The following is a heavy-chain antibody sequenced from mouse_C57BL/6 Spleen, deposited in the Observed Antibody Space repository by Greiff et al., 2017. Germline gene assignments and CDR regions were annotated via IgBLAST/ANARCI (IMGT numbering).Heavy chain of an antibody. J-gene: IGHJ3*01. CDR3: DRSRGSSYSWFAY. Sequence: VQLQQSGAELARPGASVKLSCKASGYTFTSYGISWVKQRTGQGLEWIGEIYPRSGNTYYNEKFKGKATLTADKSSSTAYMELRSLTSEDTAIYYCDRSRGSSYSWFAYWGQGTLVTVSA. CDR1: GYTFTSYG. V-gene: IGHV1-81*01. CDR2: IYPRSGNT. D-gene: IGHD1-1*01.